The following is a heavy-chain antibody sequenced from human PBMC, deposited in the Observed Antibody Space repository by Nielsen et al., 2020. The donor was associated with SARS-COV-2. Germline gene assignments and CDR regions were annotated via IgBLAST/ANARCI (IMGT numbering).Heavy chain of an antibody. CDR2: IHYSGTT. Sequence: SETLSLTCTVSGDSISSGGYYWNWVRQHPGQGLEWIGHIHYSGTTNYNPSLESRATISVDTSKSRFSLTLSSVTAADTAVYFYARVVAKIVYSTRWFDPWGQGLLVTVSS. CDR3: ARVVAKIVYSTRWFDP. D-gene: IGHD3-22*01. V-gene: IGHV4-31*03. J-gene: IGHJ5*02. CDR1: GDSISSGGYY.